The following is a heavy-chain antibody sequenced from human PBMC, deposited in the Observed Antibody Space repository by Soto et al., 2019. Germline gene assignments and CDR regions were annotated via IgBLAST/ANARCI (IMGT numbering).Heavy chain of an antibody. CDR2: ITPTLNIA. V-gene: IGHV1-69*01. D-gene: IGHD1-26*01. CDR3: ALGYYSGSNPSSFDY. Sequence: QLQLVQSGAEVREPGSSVKVSCKASGGTFSSYTVIWVRQAPGQGLEWMGGITPTLNIANYAEKFQGRVTITSDESTSTVNMHLSSLRSEDTAVYFCALGYYSGSNPSSFDYWGQGTLVAVSS. CDR1: GGTFSSYT. J-gene: IGHJ4*02.